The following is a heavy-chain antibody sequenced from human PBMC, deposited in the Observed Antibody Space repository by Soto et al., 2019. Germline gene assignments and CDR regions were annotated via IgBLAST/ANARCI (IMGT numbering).Heavy chain of an antibody. CDR3: ARGGEYVLLWVGERTPNWFDP. Sequence: SETLSLTCAVSGYSISSGYYWGWIRQPPGKGLEWIGSIYHSGSTYYNPSLKSRVTISVDTSKNQFSLKLSSVTAADTAVYYCARGGEYVLLWVGERTPNWFDPWGQGTLVTVSS. CDR1: GYSISSGYY. D-gene: IGHD3-10*01. V-gene: IGHV4-38-2*01. CDR2: IYHSGST. J-gene: IGHJ5*02.